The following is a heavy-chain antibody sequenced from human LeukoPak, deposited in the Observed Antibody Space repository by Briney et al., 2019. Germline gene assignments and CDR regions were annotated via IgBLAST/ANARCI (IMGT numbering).Heavy chain of an antibody. CDR3: ARSYGYGTNFDY. J-gene: IGHJ4*02. D-gene: IGHD5-18*01. Sequence: ETSETLSLTCTVSGGSISSFYWSWIRQPPGKGLEWIGYIYYSGSTNYNPSLKSRVTISVDTSKNQFSLKLSSVTAADTAVYYCARSYGYGTNFDYWGQGTLVTVSS. CDR1: GGSISSFY. V-gene: IGHV4-59*12. CDR2: IYYSGST.